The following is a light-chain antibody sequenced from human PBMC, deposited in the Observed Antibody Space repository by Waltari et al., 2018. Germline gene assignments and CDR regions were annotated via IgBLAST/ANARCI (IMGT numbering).Light chain of an antibody. CDR1: SSNIGAGYD. CDR2: GNS. CDR3: QSYDSSLSGSV. Sequence: QSVLTQPPSVSGAPGQRLTISCTGSSSNIGAGYDVHWYQQLPGTASKLLIYGNSIRPSGVRDRFSGSKSGTSAALAITGLQAEDEADYYCQSYDSSLSGSVFGGGTKLTVL. J-gene: IGLJ2*01. V-gene: IGLV1-40*01.